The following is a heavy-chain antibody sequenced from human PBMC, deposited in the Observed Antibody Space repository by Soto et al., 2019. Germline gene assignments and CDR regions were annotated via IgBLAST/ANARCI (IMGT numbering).Heavy chain of an antibody. J-gene: IGHJ4*02. V-gene: IGHV3-30*18. D-gene: IGHD5-18*01. CDR3: AKDIVRYTYGACDY. CDR1: GFTFSSYG. Sequence: QVQLVESGGAVVQPGKSLRLSCAASGFTFSSYGMYWVRQAPGKGLEWVAAIAYDGSNKYHADSVKGRVTISRDNSKSTLYLQMNSLRVEDTAVYYCAKDIVRYTYGACDYWGQGALVTVSS. CDR2: IAYDGSNK.